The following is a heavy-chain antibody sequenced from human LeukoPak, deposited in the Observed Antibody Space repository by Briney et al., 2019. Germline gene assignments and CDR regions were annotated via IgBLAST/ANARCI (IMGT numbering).Heavy chain of an antibody. D-gene: IGHD2-15*01. V-gene: IGHV1-18*04. CDR2: ISAYNGNK. CDR3: ARDLGVVVAADYFDY. CDR1: GYTFTSYG. Sequence: ASVKVSCKASGYTFTSYGISWVRQAPGPGLEWMGWISAYNGNKNYAQKLQGRVTMTTDTSTSTAYMELRSLRSDDTAVYYCARDLGVVVAADYFDYWGQGTLVTVSS. J-gene: IGHJ4*02.